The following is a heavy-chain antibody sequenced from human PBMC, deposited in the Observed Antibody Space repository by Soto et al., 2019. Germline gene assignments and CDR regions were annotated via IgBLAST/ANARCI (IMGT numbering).Heavy chain of an antibody. CDR3: AKDFGSSGWYAFDI. CDR2: ISYDGSNK. J-gene: IGHJ3*02. V-gene: IGHV3-30*18. D-gene: IGHD6-19*01. CDR1: GFTFSSYG. Sequence: QVQLVESGGGVVQPGRSLRLSCAASGFTFSSYGMHWVRQAPGKGLEWVAVISYDGSNKYYADSVKGRFTISRDNSKNTLDLQRNSLRAEDTAVYYCAKDFGSSGWYAFDIWGQGTMVTVSS.